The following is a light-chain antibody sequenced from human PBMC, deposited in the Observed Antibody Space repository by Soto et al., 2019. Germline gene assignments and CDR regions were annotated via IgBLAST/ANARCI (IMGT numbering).Light chain of an antibody. CDR1: QSVSSNF. Sequence: DIVMTQSHDPLAVSLGERATLSCRAIQSVSSNFLAWYQQKPGQAPRLLIYGASSRATVIPDRFSGSGFGTDFTLTISRLEPEEFALYYCQHYAGGSRIIFGQGTLLEI. CDR2: GAS. V-gene: IGKV3-20*01. J-gene: IGKJ5*01. CDR3: QHYAGGSRII.